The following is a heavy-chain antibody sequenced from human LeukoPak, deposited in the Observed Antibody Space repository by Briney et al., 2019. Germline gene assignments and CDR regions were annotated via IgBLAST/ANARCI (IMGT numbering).Heavy chain of an antibody. V-gene: IGHV3-30*18. CDR3: AKDRYSYAFEYSDS. CDR1: GFTFSSCG. D-gene: IGHD5-18*01. Sequence: GGSLRLSCAASGFTFSSCGMHWVRQAPGKGLDWVAVISNDRSKKYYADSVKGRFTISRDNSKNTLSLQVSSLRTEDTAVYYCAKDRYSYAFEYSDSWGQGTLVTVSS. J-gene: IGHJ4*02. CDR2: ISNDRSKK.